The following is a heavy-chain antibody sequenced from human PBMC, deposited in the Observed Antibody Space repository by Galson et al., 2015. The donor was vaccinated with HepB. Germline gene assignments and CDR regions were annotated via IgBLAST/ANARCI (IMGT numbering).Heavy chain of an antibody. V-gene: IGHV3-30-3*01. CDR1: GFTFSSYA. Sequence: SLRLSCAASGFTFSSYAMHWVRQAPGKGLEWVAVISYDGSNKYYADSVKGRFTISRDNSKNTLYLQMNSLRAEDTAVYYCARDIVATIRGIFSYYYYGMDVWGQGTTVTVSS. D-gene: IGHD5-12*01. CDR2: ISYDGSNK. J-gene: IGHJ6*02. CDR3: ARDIVATIRGIFSYYYYGMDV.